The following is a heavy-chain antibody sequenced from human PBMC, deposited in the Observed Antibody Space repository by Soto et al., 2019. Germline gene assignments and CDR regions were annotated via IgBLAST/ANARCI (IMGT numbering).Heavy chain of an antibody. Sequence: QVQLVQSGAEVKKPGSSVKVSCKASGGTFSTSAISWVRQAPGQGLEWVGGIIPVFPTPDYAQNFQGRVTSTADEATTTAYLELTSLRADDTAVYDCARDKDRLQLGGNYYYSLDVWGQGPAITVSS. V-gene: IGHV1-69*12. J-gene: IGHJ6*02. CDR2: IIPVFPTP. CDR1: GGTFSTSA. D-gene: IGHD1-1*01. CDR3: ARDKDRLQLGGNYYYSLDV.